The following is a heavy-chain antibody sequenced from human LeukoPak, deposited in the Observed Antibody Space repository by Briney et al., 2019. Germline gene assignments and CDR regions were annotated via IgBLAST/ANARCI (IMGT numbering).Heavy chain of an antibody. CDR3: AADSNDYGDY. V-gene: IGHV3-30*02. D-gene: IGHD2-21*01. J-gene: IGHJ4*02. Sequence: GGSLRLSCAASGFTVSTYGMHWVRQSPGKGLEWVAFIRYDGSNKYYADSVKGRFTISRDNSKNTLYLQMNSLRAEDTAVYYCAADSNDYGDYWGQGTLVTVSS. CDR2: IRYDGSNK. CDR1: GFTVSTYG.